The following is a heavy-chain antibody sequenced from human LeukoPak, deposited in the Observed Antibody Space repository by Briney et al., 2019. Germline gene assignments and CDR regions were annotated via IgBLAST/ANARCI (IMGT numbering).Heavy chain of an antibody. D-gene: IGHD6-13*01. V-gene: IGHV4-59*13. J-gene: IGHJ6*02. CDR1: GGSISSYY. CDR2: VYYSGST. CDR3: ARVSWGLIGMDV. Sequence: PSETLSLTCTVSGGSISSYYWSWIRQPPGKGLEWIGYVYYSGSTNYNPSLKSRVTISVDTSKNQFSLKLSSVTAADTAVYYCARVSWGLIGMDVWGQGTTVTVSS.